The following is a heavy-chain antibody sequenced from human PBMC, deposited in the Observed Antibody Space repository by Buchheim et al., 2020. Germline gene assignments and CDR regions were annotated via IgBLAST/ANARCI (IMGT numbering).Heavy chain of an antibody. J-gene: IGHJ6*03. V-gene: IGHV3-48*03. CDR2: ISSSGSTI. CDR3: ARDGLTTVVNYYYYYMDV. D-gene: IGHD4-23*01. CDR1: GFTFSSYE. Sequence: EVQLVESGGGLVQPGGSLRLSCAVSGFTFSSYEMNWVRQAPGKGLEWVSYISSSGSTIYYADSVKGRFTISRDNAKNSLYLQMNSLRAEDTAVYYCARDGLTTVVNYYYYYMDVWGKGTT.